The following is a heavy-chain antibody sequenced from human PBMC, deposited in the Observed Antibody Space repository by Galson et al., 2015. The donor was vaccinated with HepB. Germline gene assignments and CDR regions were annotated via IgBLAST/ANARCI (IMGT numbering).Heavy chain of an antibody. D-gene: IGHD6-13*01. CDR2: ISYDGSNK. J-gene: IGHJ4*02. CDR1: GFTFSSYG. Sequence: SLRLSCAASGFTFSSYGMHWVRQAPGKGLEWVAVISYDGSNKYYADSVKGRFTISRDNSKNTLYLQMNSLRAEDTAVYYCAKEGRVWYSFYYLDYWGQGT. CDR3: AKEGRVWYSFYYLDY. V-gene: IGHV3-30*18.